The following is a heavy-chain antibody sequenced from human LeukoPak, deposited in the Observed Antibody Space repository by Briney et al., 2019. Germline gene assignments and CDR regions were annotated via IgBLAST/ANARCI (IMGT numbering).Heavy chain of an antibody. CDR1: GYTFTGYY. CDR2: INPNSGGT. D-gene: IGHD3-3*01. V-gene: IGHV1-2*02. CDR3: ARVHPGDFWSGSQYYFDY. J-gene: IGHJ4*02. Sequence: ASVKVSCKASGYTFTGYYMHWVRQAPGQGLAWMGWINPNSGGTNYAQKFQGRVTMTRDTSISTAYMELSRLRSDDTAVCYCARVHPGDFWSGSQYYFDYWGQGTLVTVSS.